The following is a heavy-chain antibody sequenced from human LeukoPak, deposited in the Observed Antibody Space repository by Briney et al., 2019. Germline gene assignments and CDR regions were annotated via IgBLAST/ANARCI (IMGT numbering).Heavy chain of an antibody. CDR3: ARDWVSGGTFHY. Sequence: PSETLSLTCTVLGGYIITYYWTWIRQPAGKGLEWIGRIYTSGSTNYNPSLKSRVTMSVDTSKNQFSLKLRSETAADTAVYYCARDWVSGGTFHYWGQGTLVTVSS. CDR1: GGYIITYY. CDR2: IYTSGST. V-gene: IGHV4-4*07. D-gene: IGHD3-10*01. J-gene: IGHJ4*02.